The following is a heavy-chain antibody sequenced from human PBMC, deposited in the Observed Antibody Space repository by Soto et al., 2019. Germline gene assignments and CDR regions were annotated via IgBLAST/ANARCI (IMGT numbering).Heavy chain of an antibody. CDR1: GFTFSSYW. V-gene: IGHV3-7*01. J-gene: IGHJ4*02. CDR2: IKQDGREK. Sequence: SLRLSCAASGFTFSSYWMSWVRQAPGKGLEWVANIKQDGREKYYVDSVKGLFTISRDNAKNSLYLQMNSLRAEDTAVYYCARAVHYYDSSGSNYWGQGTLVTVSS. D-gene: IGHD3-22*01. CDR3: ARAVHYYDSSGSNY.